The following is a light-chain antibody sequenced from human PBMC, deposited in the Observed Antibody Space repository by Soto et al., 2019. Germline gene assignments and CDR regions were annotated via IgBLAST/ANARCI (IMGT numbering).Light chain of an antibody. V-gene: IGKV3-20*01. Sequence: EIVLTQSPGTLSLSPGERATLSCRASQSVSSNYLVWYQQKPGQAPRLLIYGASSRATGIPDRFSGSGSRTDFTLTISRLEPEDFAVYYCQHYGRSAYTFGQGTTLEIK. CDR1: QSVSSNY. CDR2: GAS. J-gene: IGKJ2*01. CDR3: QHYGRSAYT.